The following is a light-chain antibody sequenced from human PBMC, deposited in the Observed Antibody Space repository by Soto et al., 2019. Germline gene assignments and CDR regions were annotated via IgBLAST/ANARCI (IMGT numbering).Light chain of an antibody. V-gene: IGLV2-14*01. CDR2: EVS. Sequence: QSALTQPASVSGSSGQSITISCTGTSSEVGGYSDVSWYQQHPGKAPKLMIDEVSNRPSGVSNRFSGSKSRNTASLTISGLQAEEEADYYCSSYTSSSTYVFGTGTKLTVL. CDR1: SSEVGGYSD. J-gene: IGLJ1*01. CDR3: SSYTSSSTYV.